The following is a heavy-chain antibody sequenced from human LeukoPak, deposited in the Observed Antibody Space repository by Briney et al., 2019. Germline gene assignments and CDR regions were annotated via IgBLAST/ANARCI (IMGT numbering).Heavy chain of an antibody. CDR3: ARDPLYCGGDCYPETDYHGMDV. J-gene: IGHJ6*02. CDR1: GYTFTSYG. D-gene: IGHD2-21*02. V-gene: IGHV1-18*01. CDR2: ISAYNGNT. Sequence: ASVKVSCKASGYTFTSYGISWVRQAPGQGLEWMGWISAYNGNTNYAQKLQGRVTMTTDTSTSTAYMELRSLRSDDTAVYYCARDPLYCGGDCYPETDYHGMDVWGQGTTVTVSS.